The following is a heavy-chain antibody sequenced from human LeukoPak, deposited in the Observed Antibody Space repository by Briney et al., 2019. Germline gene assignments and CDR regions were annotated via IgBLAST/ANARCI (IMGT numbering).Heavy chain of an antibody. Sequence: GRSLRLSCAASGFTFDDYAMHWVRHAPGKGLEWVSGISWNSGSLDYADSVKGRFTISRDNAKNSLYLQMNSLRAEDTAVYYCARDQGAEDAFDIWGQGTMVTVSS. V-gene: IGHV3-9*01. CDR1: GFTFDDYA. CDR3: ARDQGAEDAFDI. CDR2: ISWNSGSL. J-gene: IGHJ3*02. D-gene: IGHD6-19*01.